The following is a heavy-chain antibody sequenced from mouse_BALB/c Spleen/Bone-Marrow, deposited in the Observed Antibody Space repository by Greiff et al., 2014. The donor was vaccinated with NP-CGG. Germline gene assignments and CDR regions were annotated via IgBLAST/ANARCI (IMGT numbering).Heavy chain of an antibody. D-gene: IGHD1-2*01. CDR3: ARDHCGCYTMDY. CDR1: GFTFSSYA. V-gene: IGHV5-9-4*01. Sequence: EVKVEESGGGLVKPGGSLKLSCAASGFTFSSYAMSWVRQSPEKRLEWVAEISSGGSYTYYPDTVTGRFTISRDNAKNTLYLEMSSLRSEDTAMYYCARDHCGCYTMDYWGQGTPVTVSS. CDR2: ISSGGSYT. J-gene: IGHJ4*01.